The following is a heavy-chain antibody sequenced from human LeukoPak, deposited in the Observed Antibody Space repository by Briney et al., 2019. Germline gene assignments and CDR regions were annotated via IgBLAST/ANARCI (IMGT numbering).Heavy chain of an antibody. Sequence: PGGSLRLSCAASGFTFSSYEMNWVRQAPGKGLEWVSYISSSGSTIYYADSVKGRFTISRDNAKNSLYLQMNSLRAEDTAVYYCARTHNVVVTAFDYWGQGTLVTVSS. V-gene: IGHV3-48*03. CDR1: GFTFSSYE. CDR3: ARTHNVVVTAFDY. CDR2: ISSSGSTI. J-gene: IGHJ4*02. D-gene: IGHD2-21*02.